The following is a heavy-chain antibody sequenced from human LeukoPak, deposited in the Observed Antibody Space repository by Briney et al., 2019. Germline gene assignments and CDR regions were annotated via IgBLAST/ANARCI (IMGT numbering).Heavy chain of an antibody. Sequence: GGSLRLSCVASGFTFSSRDWMTWVRQAPGKGLEWVSGISWNSGSIGYADSVKGRFTISRDNAKNSLYLQMNSLRAEDTAVYYCAELGITMIGGVWGKGTTVTISS. CDR3: AELGITMIGGV. D-gene: IGHD3-10*02. V-gene: IGHV3-48*04. J-gene: IGHJ6*04. CDR1: GFTFSSRDW. CDR2: ISWNSGSI.